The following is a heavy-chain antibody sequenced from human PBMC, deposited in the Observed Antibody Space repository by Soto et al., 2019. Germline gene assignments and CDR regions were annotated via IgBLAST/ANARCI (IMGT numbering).Heavy chain of an antibody. CDR1: GFPFSSYA. D-gene: IGHD5-18*01. CDR2: ISYDGSNK. Sequence: GGSLRLSCAASGFPFSSYAMHWVRQAPGKGLEWVAVISYDGSNKYYADSVKGRFTISRDNSKNTLYLQMNSLRAEDTAVYYCARESHGYSYAQGFDYWGQGTLVTVSS. V-gene: IGHV3-30-3*01. CDR3: ARESHGYSYAQGFDY. J-gene: IGHJ4*02.